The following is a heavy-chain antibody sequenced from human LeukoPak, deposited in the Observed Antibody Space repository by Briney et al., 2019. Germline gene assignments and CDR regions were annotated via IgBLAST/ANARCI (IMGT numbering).Heavy chain of an antibody. J-gene: IGHJ4*02. V-gene: IGHV3-23*01. CDR1: GFTFDSYA. Sequence: GGSLRLSCAASGFTFDSYAMSWVRQAPGKGLEWVSSLTGSGDDTYYADSVKGRFTISRDNSKNTLYLQMNSLRVEDTAVYYCARDSSDRDYWGQGTLVTVSS. CDR2: LTGSGDDT. CDR3: ARDSSDRDY.